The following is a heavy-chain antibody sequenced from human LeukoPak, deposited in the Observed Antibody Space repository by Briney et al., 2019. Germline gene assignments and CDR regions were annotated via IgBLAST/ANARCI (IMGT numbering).Heavy chain of an antibody. D-gene: IGHD3-22*01. CDR2: VHTSGTS. CDR3: ARVGYYDSSGYSYFDY. CDR1: GVSISSFH. Sequence: SETLSLTCTVSGVSISSFHWSWIRQPAGKGLEWIGRVHTSGTSNYNPSLESRVTMSGDTSKNQFSLSLSSVTAADTAVYYCARVGYYDSSGYSYFDYWGQGTRVTVSA. V-gene: IGHV4-4*07. J-gene: IGHJ4*02.